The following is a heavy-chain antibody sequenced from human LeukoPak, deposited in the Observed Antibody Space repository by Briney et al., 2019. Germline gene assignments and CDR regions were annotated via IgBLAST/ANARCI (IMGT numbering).Heavy chain of an antibody. CDR1: EFPFRSYW. CDR3: ARGRWFDP. V-gene: IGHV3-48*04. J-gene: IGHJ5*02. Sequence: GGSLRLSCTASEFPFRSYWMNWVRQAPGKGLEWVSFISGSGSTIHFADSVKGRFTISRDNAKNSLYLQMNSLRGEDTAVYYCARGRWFDPWGQGTLVTVSS. CDR2: ISGSGSTI.